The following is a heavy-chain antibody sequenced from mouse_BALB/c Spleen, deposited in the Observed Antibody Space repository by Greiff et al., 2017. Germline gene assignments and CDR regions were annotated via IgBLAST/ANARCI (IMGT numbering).Heavy chain of an antibody. CDR2: INSNGGST. V-gene: IGHV5-6-3*01. J-gene: IGHJ4*01. CDR3: AREGSYAMDY. Sequence: EVQLVESGGGLVQPGGSLKLSCAASGFTFSSYGMSWVRQTPDKRLELVATINSNGGSTYYPDSVKGRFTISRDNAKNTLYLQMSSLKSEDTAMYYCAREGSYAMDYWGQGTSVTVSS. CDR1: GFTFSSYG.